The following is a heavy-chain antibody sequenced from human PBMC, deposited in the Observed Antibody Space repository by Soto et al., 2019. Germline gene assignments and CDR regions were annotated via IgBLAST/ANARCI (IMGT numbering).Heavy chain of an antibody. CDR3: ARVPGVVVSADDAFDI. V-gene: IGHV4-4*02. J-gene: IGHJ3*02. Sequence: QVQLQESGPGLVKPSGTLSLTCAVSGGSVSSSHWWSWVRQSPGKGLEWMEEIYHSGSAHYNPSLKSRASISLDKSKNQFSLRLTSVTAADTAVYYCARVPGVVVSADDAFDIWGPGTRVIVSS. CDR2: IYHSGSA. D-gene: IGHD2-21*02. CDR1: GGSVSSSHW.